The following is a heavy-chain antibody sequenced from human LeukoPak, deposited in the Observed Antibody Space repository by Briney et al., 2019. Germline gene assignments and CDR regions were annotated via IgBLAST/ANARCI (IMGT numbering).Heavy chain of an antibody. V-gene: IGHV3-30*03. CDR2: ISYDGSNK. J-gene: IGHJ4*02. Sequence: PGRSLRLSCAASGFTFSSYGMHWVRQAPGKGLEWVAVISYDGSNKYYADSVKGRFTISRDNSKNTLYLQMNSLRAEDTAVYYCAVRRYWGQGTLVTGSS. CDR1: GFTFSSYG. CDR3: AVRRY.